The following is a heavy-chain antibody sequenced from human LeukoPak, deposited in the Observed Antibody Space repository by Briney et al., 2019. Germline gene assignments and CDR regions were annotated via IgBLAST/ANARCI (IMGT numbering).Heavy chain of an antibody. CDR2: MNPNSGNT. CDR3: ARGGPVSATLITIFGVVPPHYYYGMDV. Sequence: ASVKVSCKASGYTFTSYDINWVRQATGQGLEWMGWMNPNSGNTGYAQKFQGRVTMTRNTSISTAYMELSSLRSEDTAVYYCARGGPVSATLITIFGVVPPHYYYGMDVWGQGTTATVSS. J-gene: IGHJ6*02. V-gene: IGHV1-8*01. D-gene: IGHD3-3*01. CDR1: GYTFTSYD.